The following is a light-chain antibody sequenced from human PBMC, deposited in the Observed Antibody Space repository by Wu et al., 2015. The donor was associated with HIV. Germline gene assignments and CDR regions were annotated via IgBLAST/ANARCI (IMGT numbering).Light chain of an antibody. V-gene: IGKV3-15*01. J-gene: IGKJ5*01. CDR2: GAS. CDR1: QSIKNN. Sequence: EIVMTQSPATLSVSPGERVTLSCRASQSIKNNLAWYQQKAGQAPRLLIYGASTRAPGIPVRFSGSGSGPEFTLTISSIQSEDFSVYYCQQYNEWSLITFGQGTRLEIK. CDR3: QQYNEWSLIT.